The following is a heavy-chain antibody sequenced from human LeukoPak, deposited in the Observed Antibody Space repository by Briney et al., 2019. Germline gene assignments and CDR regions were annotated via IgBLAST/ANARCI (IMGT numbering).Heavy chain of an antibody. J-gene: IGHJ4*02. D-gene: IGHD3-16*01. V-gene: IGHV3-23*01. CDR1: GFTFGDVV. CDR3: ARRIGGTKDY. Sequence: PGGSLRLCCVASGFTFGDVVMSWVRQAPGKGLEWASAISYNGASTDYADSVKGRFAISRDNSKNTLYLQMNSLRAEDTAVYYCARRIGGTKDYWGQGTQVTVSS. CDR2: ISYNGAST.